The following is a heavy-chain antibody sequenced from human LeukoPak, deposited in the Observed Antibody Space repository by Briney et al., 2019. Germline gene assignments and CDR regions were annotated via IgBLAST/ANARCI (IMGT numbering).Heavy chain of an antibody. J-gene: IGHJ4*02. V-gene: IGHV4-34*01. Sequence: KSSETLSLTCAVYGGSFSGYYWSWIRQPPGKGLEWIGEINHSGSTNYNPSLKSRVTISVDTSKNQFSLKLSSVTAADTAVYYCARHRSGYSYGSFDYWGQGTLVTVSS. CDR1: GGSFSGYY. CDR3: ARHRSGYSYGSFDY. D-gene: IGHD5-18*01. CDR2: INHSGST.